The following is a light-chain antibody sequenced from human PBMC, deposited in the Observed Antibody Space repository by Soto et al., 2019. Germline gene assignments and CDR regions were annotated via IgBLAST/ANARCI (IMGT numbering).Light chain of an antibody. J-gene: IGLJ2*01. CDR1: SGDVGGYNY. CDR2: DVS. V-gene: IGLV2-14*01. Sequence: QSALTQPASMSGSPGQSITISCTGTSGDVGGYNYVSWYQQHPGKAPKLMIYDVSNRPSGVSNRFSGSKSGNTASLTISGLQAQNEADYYCSSYTSSSTPHVVFGGGTKLTVL. CDR3: SSYTSSSTPHVV.